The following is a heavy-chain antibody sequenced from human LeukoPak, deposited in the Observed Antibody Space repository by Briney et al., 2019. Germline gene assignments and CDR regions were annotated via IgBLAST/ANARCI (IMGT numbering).Heavy chain of an antibody. Sequence: GASVKVSCKASGYNFNSYGINWVRQAPGQGLEWMGWINTNTGNPTYAQGFTGRFVFSLDTSVSTAYLQISSLKAEDTAVYYCARAPTYYDILTGYFFTPEDYWGQGTLVTVSS. J-gene: IGHJ4*02. D-gene: IGHD3-9*01. CDR1: GYNFNSYG. V-gene: IGHV7-4-1*02. CDR3: ARAPTYYDILTGYFFTPEDY. CDR2: INTNTGNP.